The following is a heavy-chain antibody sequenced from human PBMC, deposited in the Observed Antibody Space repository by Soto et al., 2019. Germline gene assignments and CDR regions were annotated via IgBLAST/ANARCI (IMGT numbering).Heavy chain of an antibody. V-gene: IGHV3-23*01. J-gene: IGHJ3*02. CDR3: AKSGMVAAQSELGAFDI. CDR1: GFTFSSYA. D-gene: IGHD2-15*01. Sequence: EVQLLESGGGLVQPGGSLRLSCAASGFTFSSYAMSWVRQAPGKGLEWVSAISGSGGSTYYADSVKGRFTISRDNSKNTLYLQMNSLRAEDTAVYYCAKSGMVAAQSELGAFDIWGQGTMVTVSS. CDR2: ISGSGGST.